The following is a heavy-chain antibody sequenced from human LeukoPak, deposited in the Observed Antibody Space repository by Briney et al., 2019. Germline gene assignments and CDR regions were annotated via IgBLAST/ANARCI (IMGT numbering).Heavy chain of an antibody. Sequence: SETLSLTCAVYGGSFTGYHWSWIRQPPGKGLEWIGEINHSGSTNYNPSLKSRVTISVDTSKNQFSLNLSSVTAADTAMYYCARVIVVIPAAMSRGYFDYWGQGTLVTVSS. J-gene: IGHJ4*02. CDR1: GGSFTGYH. CDR3: ARVIVVIPAAMSRGYFDY. CDR2: INHSGST. V-gene: IGHV4-34*01. D-gene: IGHD2-2*01.